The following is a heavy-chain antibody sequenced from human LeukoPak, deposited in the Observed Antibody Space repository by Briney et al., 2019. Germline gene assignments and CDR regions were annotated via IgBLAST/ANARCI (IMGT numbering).Heavy chain of an antibody. J-gene: IGHJ4*02. CDR2: INPNSGGT. V-gene: IGHV1-2*02. CDR1: GYTFTGYY. D-gene: IGHD2-2*02. CDR3: ARACSSTSCYRN. Sequence: ASLKVSCTASGYTFTGYYMHWVRQAPGQGLEWMGWINPNSGGTNYAQKFQGRVTMTRDTSISTAYMELSRLRSDDTAVYYCARACSSTSCYRNWGQGTLVTVSS.